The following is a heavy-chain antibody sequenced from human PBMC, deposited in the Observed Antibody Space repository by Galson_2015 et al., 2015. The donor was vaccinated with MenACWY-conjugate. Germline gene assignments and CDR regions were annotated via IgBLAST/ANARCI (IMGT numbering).Heavy chain of an antibody. CDR1: GFTFSSYA. CDR3: ATTYSSPGYYCYMDV. J-gene: IGHJ6*03. D-gene: IGHD5-18*01. CDR2: ISGSGGNT. V-gene: IGHV3-23*01. Sequence: SLRLSCAASGFTFSSYAMSWVRQAPGKGLEWVSAISGSGGNTYYADSVKGRFTISRDNSKNTLYLQINSLRAEDTAVYYCATTYSSPGYYCYMDVWGRGTAVTVSS.